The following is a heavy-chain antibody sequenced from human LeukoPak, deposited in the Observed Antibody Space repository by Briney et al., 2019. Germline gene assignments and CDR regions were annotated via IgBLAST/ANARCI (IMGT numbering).Heavy chain of an antibody. D-gene: IGHD1-14*01. V-gene: IGHV4-4*07. CDR2: IYTSGST. J-gene: IGHJ5*02. Sequence: PSETLSLTCTVSGGSISSYYWSWIRQPAGKGLEWIGRIYTSGSTNYYPSLKSRVTMSVDTSKNQFSLKLSSVTAADTAVYYCARDPGDPLGANWFDPWGQGTLVTVSS. CDR3: ARDPGDPLGANWFDP. CDR1: GGSISSYY.